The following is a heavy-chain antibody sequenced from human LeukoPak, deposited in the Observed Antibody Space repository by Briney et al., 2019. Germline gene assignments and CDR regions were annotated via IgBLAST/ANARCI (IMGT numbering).Heavy chain of an antibody. J-gene: IGHJ4*02. D-gene: IGHD3-10*01. CDR2: VDWDDDK. CDR3: ARTRYGSGTYYFDY. CDR1: GCSLSTSRMR. Sequence: ESGPTLLNPTQTLTLTCTLSGCSLSTSRMRVSWIRQPPGKALDRLAPVDWDDDKFYSTSLKTSLTISKDTSKNQVVLTMTNMDPVDTATYYCARTRYGSGTYYFDYWGQGTLVTVSS. V-gene: IGHV2-70*04.